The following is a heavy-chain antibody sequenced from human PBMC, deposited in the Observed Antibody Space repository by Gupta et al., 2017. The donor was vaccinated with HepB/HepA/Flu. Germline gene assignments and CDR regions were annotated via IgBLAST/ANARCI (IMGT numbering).Heavy chain of an antibody. V-gene: IGHV4-39*01. Sequence: QLQLQESGPGLVKPSETLSLTCTVPGGSISSSSYYWGWIRQPPGKGLEWIGSIYYSGSTYYNPSLKSRVTISVDTSKNQFSLKLSSVTAADTAVYYCARIYDYGDYLSWFDPWGQGTLVTVSS. CDR3: ARIYDYGDYLSWFDP. J-gene: IGHJ5*02. CDR2: IYYSGST. D-gene: IGHD4-17*01. CDR1: GGSISSSSYY.